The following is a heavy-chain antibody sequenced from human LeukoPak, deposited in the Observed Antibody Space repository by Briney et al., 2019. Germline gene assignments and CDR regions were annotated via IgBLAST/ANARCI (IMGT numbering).Heavy chain of an antibody. Sequence: GASVKVSCKASGYTFTSYAMHWVRQAPGQRLEWMGWINAGNGNTKYSQKFQGRVTITRDTSASTAYMELSSLRSEDTAVYYCARDRSSGYYPAGYFQHWGQGTLVTVSS. CDR3: ARDRSSGYYPAGYFQH. J-gene: IGHJ1*01. CDR1: GYTFTSYA. V-gene: IGHV1-3*01. CDR2: INAGNGNT. D-gene: IGHD3-22*01.